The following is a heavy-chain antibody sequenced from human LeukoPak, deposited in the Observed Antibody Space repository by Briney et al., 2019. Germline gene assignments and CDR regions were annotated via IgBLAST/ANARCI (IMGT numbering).Heavy chain of an antibody. CDR3: AKAHLRGYYDSSGRSYYMDV. V-gene: IGHV3-23*01. CDR2: ISGSGGST. J-gene: IGHJ6*03. Sequence: GGSLRLSCAASGFTFSSYAMSWVRQAPGKGLEWVSAISGSGGSTYYADSVKGRFTISRDNSKNTLYLQMNSLRAEDTAVYYCAKAHLRGYYDSSGRSYYMDVWGKGTTVTVSS. D-gene: IGHD3-22*01. CDR1: GFTFSSYA.